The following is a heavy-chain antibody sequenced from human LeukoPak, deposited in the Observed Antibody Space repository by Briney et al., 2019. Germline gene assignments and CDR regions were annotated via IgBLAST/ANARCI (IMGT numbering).Heavy chain of an antibody. CDR2: INHSGST. CDR1: GGSFSSYY. CDR3: ARGRDRVDTAMVIGTFDY. Sequence: SETLSLTCAVYGGSFSSYYWSWIRQPPGKGLEWIGEINHSGSTNYNPSLKSRVTISVDTSKNQFSLKLSSVTAADTAVYYYARGRDRVDTAMVIGTFDYWGQGTLVTVSS. J-gene: IGHJ4*02. D-gene: IGHD5-18*01. V-gene: IGHV4-34*01.